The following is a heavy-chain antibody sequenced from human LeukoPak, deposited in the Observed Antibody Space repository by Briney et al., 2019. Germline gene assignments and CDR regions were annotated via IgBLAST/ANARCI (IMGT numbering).Heavy chain of an antibody. D-gene: IGHD6-13*01. CDR2: IYPGDSDT. V-gene: IGHV5-51*01. CDR1: GYRYTSYW. J-gene: IGHJ3*02. Sequence: GESLKISWKGSGYRYTSYWIGWVRQMPGKGLGWMGIIYPGDSDTRYSPSFQGQVPISADKSISTAYLQWSSLKASDTAMYYCARLSRPVAAAGTGLDAFDIWGQGAMVTVSS. CDR3: ARLSRPVAAAGTGLDAFDI.